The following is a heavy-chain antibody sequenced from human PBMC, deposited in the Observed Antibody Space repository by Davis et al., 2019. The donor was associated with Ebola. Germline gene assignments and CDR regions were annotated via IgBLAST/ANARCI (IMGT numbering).Heavy chain of an antibody. V-gene: IGHV1-2*04. J-gene: IGHJ5*02. D-gene: IGHD2-15*01. CDR2: INPNSGGT. CDR1: GYTFTGYY. CDR3: ARDRGMGVVGFDP. Sequence: ASSVTVPCNASGYTFTGYYMHSVRQAPGQELEWMGWINPNSGGTKYAQKFQGWVTMTRDTSISTAYMELGRLTSDDTAVYYCARDRGMGVVGFDPWGQGTLVTVSS.